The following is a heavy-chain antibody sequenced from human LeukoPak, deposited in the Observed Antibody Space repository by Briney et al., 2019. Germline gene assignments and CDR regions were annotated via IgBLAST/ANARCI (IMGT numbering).Heavy chain of an antibody. CDR3: ARDPGSWFEVPEYYFDY. CDR2: ISSSSSYI. J-gene: IGHJ4*02. Sequence: GGSLRLSCAASGFTFSSYSMNWVRQAPGKGLEWVSSISSSSSYIYYADSVKGRFTISRDNAKNSLYLQMNSLRAEDTAVYYCARDPGSWFEVPEYYFDYWGQGTLVTVSS. CDR1: GFTFSSYS. D-gene: IGHD3-10*01. V-gene: IGHV3-21*01.